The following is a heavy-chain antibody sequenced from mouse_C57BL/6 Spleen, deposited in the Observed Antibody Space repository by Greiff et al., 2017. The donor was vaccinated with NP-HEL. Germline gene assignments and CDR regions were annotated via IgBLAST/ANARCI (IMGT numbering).Heavy chain of an antibody. J-gene: IGHJ2*01. V-gene: IGHV1-82*01. CDR2: IYPGDGDT. CDR3: ARYSSGYPLDY. Sequence: VKLVESGPELVKPGASVKISCKASGYAFSSSWMNWVKQRPGKGLEWIGRIYPGDGDTNYNGKFKGKATLTADKSSSTAYMQLSSLTSEDSAVYFCARYSSGYPLDYWGQGTPLTVSS. CDR1: GYAFSSSW. D-gene: IGHD3-2*02.